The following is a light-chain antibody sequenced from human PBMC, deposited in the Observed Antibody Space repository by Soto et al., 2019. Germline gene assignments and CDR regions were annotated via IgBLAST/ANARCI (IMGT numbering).Light chain of an antibody. J-gene: IGKJ2*01. V-gene: IGKV1-39*01. Sequence: DIQMTQSPSSLSASVGDRVMITCRASQSITGYLNWYQQKPGKAPKLLIYAVSNLQSGVPSRFSGSGSGTDFTLTISSLQPEDFATYFCQQSQNIPYTFGQGTKLEIK. CDR2: AVS. CDR3: QQSQNIPYT. CDR1: QSITGY.